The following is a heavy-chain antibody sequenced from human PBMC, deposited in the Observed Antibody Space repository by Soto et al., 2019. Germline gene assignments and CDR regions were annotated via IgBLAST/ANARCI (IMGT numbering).Heavy chain of an antibody. CDR1: GGTFSSYA. CDR3: ARSPKKTYYYDSSGYPYFDY. D-gene: IGHD3-22*01. CDR2: IIPIFGTA. Sequence: ASVKVSCKASGGTFSSYAISWVRQAPGQGLEWMGGIIPIFGTANYAQKFQGRVTITADESTSTAYMELSSLRSEDTAVYYCARSPKKTYYYDSSGYPYFDYWGQGTLVTVSS. V-gene: IGHV1-69*13. J-gene: IGHJ4*02.